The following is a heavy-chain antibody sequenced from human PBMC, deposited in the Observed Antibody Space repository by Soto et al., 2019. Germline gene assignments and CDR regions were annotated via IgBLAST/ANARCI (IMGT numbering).Heavy chain of an antibody. J-gene: IGHJ4*02. CDR2: ISWDGGST. V-gene: IGHV3-43*01. CDR1: GFTFDDYT. Sequence: EVQLVESGGVVVQPGGSLRLSCAASGFTFDDYTMHWVRQAPGKGLEWVSLISWDGGSTYYADSVKGRFTISRDNSKNSLDLQMNSLRTEDTALYYCAKGGVLRWFFDYWGQGTLVTVSS. D-gene: IGHD4-17*01. CDR3: AKGGVLRWFFDY.